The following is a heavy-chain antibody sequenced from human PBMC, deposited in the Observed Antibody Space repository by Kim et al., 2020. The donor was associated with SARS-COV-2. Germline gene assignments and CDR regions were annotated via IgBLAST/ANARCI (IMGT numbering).Heavy chain of an antibody. V-gene: IGHV3-64*01. J-gene: IGHJ4*02. D-gene: IGHD1-26*01. CDR2: ISSNGGST. CDR1: GFTFSSYA. Sequence: GGSLRLSCAASGFTFSSYAMHWVRHAPGKGLEYVSAISSNGGSTYYANSVKGRFTISRDNSKNTLYLQMGSLRAEDMAMYYCARGGPYSGSYLGDYWGQG. CDR3: ARGGPYSGSYLGDY.